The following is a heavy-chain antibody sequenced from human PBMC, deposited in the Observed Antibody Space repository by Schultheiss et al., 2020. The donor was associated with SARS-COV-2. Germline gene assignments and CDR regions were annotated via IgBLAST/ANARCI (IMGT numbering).Heavy chain of an antibody. V-gene: IGHV4-31*03. CDR1: GGSISSGGYY. D-gene: IGHD3-3*01. J-gene: IGHJ6*02. CDR3: ARSQAVRFLEWLSHTDYYYYGMDV. CDR2: IYYSGST. Sequence: SETLSLTCTVSGGSISSGGYYWSWIRQHPGKGLEWIGYIYYSGSTYYNPSLKSRVTISVDTSKNQFSLKLSSVTAADTAVYYCARSQAVRFLEWLSHTDYYYYGMDVWGQGTTVTVSS.